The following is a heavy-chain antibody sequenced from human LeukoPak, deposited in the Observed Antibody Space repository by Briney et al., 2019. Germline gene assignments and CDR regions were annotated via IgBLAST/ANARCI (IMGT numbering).Heavy chain of an antibody. CDR3: ARGAYYYDGSGYYSNYYYYYMDV. CDR2: INHSGST. D-gene: IGHD3-22*01. CDR1: GGSFSGYY. J-gene: IGHJ6*03. V-gene: IGHV4-34*01. Sequence: SETLSLTCAVYGGSFSGYYWSWIRQPPGKGLEWIGQINHSGSTNYNPSLKSRVTISVDTSKNQFSLKLSSVTAADTAVYYCARGAYYYDGSGYYSNYYYYYMDVWGKGTTVTVSS.